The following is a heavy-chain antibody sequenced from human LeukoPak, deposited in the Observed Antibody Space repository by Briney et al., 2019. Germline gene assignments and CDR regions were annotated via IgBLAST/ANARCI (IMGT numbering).Heavy chain of an antibody. J-gene: IGHJ4*02. CDR3: GCPTVTTPPTDY. Sequence: SETLSLTCIVSAASITSNYWGYIRQPPGKGLEWIGYFSLTGNTDYNPSLKSRVTISVDTSKNQFSLKLSSVTAADTAVYYCGCPTVTTPPTDYWGQGTLVTVFS. CDR1: AASITSNY. CDR2: FSLTGNT. V-gene: IGHV4-4*09. D-gene: IGHD4-11*01.